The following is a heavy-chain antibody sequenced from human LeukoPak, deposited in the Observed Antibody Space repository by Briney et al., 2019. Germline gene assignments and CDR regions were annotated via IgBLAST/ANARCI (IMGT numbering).Heavy chain of an antibody. CDR2: IWYDGSNK. D-gene: IGHD3-22*01. CDR1: GFTFSSYG. V-gene: IGHV3-33*01. CDR3: ARTPDSSGYYYFDY. Sequence: GGSPRLSCAASGFTFSSYGMHWVRQAPGKGLEWVAVIWYDGSNKYYADSVKGRFTISRDNSKNTLYLQMNSLRAEDTAVYYCARTPDSSGYYYFDYWGQGTLVTVSS. J-gene: IGHJ4*02.